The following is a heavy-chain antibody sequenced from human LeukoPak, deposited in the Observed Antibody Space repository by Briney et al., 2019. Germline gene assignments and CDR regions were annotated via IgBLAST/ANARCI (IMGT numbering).Heavy chain of an antibody. CDR2: IIPIFGTA. D-gene: IGHD2/OR15-2a*01. V-gene: IGHV1-69*05. J-gene: IGHJ4*02. CDR3: ASALQSFRDY. Sequence: ASVKVSCKASGGTFSSYAISWVRQAPGQGLEWVGRIIPIFGTANYAQKFQGRVTITTDESTSTAYMELSSLRSEDTAVYYCASALQSFRDYWGQGTLVTVSS. CDR1: GGTFSSYA.